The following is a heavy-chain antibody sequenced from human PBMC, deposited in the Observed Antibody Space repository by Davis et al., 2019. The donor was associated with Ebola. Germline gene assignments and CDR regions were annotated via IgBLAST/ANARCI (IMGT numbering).Heavy chain of an antibody. CDR3: ARGSPSYCSGGSCLAGLGY. D-gene: IGHD2-15*01. CDR1: GGSISSYY. V-gene: IGHV4-4*07. Sequence: PSETLSLTCTVSGGSISSYYWRWIRQLAGKGLEWIGRIYTSGSTNYNPSLTSRVTMSVDTSKNQFSLKLSSVTAADTAVYYCARGSPSYCSGGSCLAGLGYWGQGTLVTVSS. J-gene: IGHJ4*02. CDR2: IYTSGST.